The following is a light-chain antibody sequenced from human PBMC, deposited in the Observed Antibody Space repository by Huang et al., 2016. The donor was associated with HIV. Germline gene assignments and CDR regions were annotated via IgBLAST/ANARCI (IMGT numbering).Light chain of an antibody. CDR1: QSGSSN. Sequence: EIVMTQSPATLSVSPGEGATLSCRASQSGSSNLAWYQQKVGQAPRLLIYAASTRATGIPARFSGSGSGTEFTLTISSLQSEDFAVYYCQQYNSWPPLTFGGGTKVEIK. J-gene: IGKJ4*01. V-gene: IGKV3-15*01. CDR2: AAS. CDR3: QQYNSWPPLT.